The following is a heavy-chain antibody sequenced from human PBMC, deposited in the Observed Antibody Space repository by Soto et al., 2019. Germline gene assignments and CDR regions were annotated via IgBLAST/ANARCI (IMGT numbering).Heavy chain of an antibody. Sequence: QEQLVQSGAEVKKPGSSVKVSCKASGGLLSSYPISWVRQVPGQGLEWMGGIIPVFQTAYYTQRFQGRVTITADESTNTAYMELSSLRSEDTAIYYGARGGSGYTWFNEFWGQGTLVTVSS. CDR2: IIPVFQTA. D-gene: IGHD3-22*01. V-gene: IGHV1-69*01. CDR3: ARGGSGYTWFNEF. CDR1: GGLLSSYP. J-gene: IGHJ4*02.